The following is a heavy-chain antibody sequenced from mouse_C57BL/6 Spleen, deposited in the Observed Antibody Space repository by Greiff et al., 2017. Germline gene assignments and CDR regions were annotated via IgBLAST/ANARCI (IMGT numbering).Heavy chain of an antibody. V-gene: IGHV14-4*01. D-gene: IGHD2-3*01. J-gene: IGHJ4*01. CDR2: IDPENGDT. CDR1: GFNIKDDY. Sequence: EVKLQESGAELVRPGASVKLSCTASGFNIKDDYMHWVKQRPEQGLEWIGWIDPENGDTEYASKFQGKATITADTSSNTAYLQLSSLTSEDTAVYYCTFYDGYPYYAMDYWGQGTSVTVSS. CDR3: TFYDGYPYYAMDY.